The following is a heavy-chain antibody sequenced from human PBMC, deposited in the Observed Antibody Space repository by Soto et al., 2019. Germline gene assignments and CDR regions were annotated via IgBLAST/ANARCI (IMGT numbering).Heavy chain of an antibody. CDR1: GGSISSYY. CDR3: ARSEATVLDY. V-gene: IGHV4-34*01. CDR2: IHHSGRT. D-gene: IGHD4-17*01. Sequence: SETLSLTCTVSGGSISSYYWSWIRQPPGKGLEWIGEIHHSGRTNYNPSLKSRVTISVDKSKNHFSLKLSSVTAADTAVYYCARSEATVLDYWGQGTLVTVSS. J-gene: IGHJ4*02.